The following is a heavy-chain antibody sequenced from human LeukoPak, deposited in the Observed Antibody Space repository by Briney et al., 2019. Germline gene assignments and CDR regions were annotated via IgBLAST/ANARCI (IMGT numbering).Heavy chain of an antibody. CDR2: IYYIGST. J-gene: IGHJ4*02. CDR3: AREQTGTTTSFDY. CDR1: GGYISSYY. D-gene: IGHD1-1*01. Sequence: SETLSLTCTVSGGYISSYYWSWIRQPPGKGLEWIGYIYYIGSTNYNPYLKSRVTISVDTSKNQFSLKLSSVTAEDTAVYYCAREQTGTTTSFDYWGQGTLVTVSS. V-gene: IGHV4-59*01.